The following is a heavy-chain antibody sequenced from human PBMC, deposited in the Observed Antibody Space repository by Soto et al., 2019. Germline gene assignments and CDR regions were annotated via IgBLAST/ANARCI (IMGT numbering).Heavy chain of an antibody. D-gene: IGHD2-2*02. CDR2: IIPIFGTA. CDR1: GGTFSSYA. V-gene: IGHV1-69*01. CDR3: ARAHCSSTSCYKGPPPDY. Sequence: VQLVQSGAEVKKPGSSVKVSCKASGGTFSSYAISWVRQAPGQGLEWMGGIIPIFGTANYAQKFQGRVTITADESTSTAYMELSSLRSEDTAVYYCARAHCSSTSCYKGPPPDYWGQGTLVTVSS. J-gene: IGHJ4*02.